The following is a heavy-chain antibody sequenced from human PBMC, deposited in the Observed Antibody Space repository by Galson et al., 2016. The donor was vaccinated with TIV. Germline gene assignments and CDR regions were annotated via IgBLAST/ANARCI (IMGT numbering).Heavy chain of an antibody. V-gene: IGHV3-15*01. CDR2: IKSNFDGGTT. CDR3: TTELGYCSGGYCYYFDY. Sequence: SLRLSCAASGFIFSNAWMSWVRQAPGKGLEWVGRIKSNFDGGTTDYAEPVKGRFTISRHDSKNTLFLQMNRLKTEDTAVYYCTTELGYCSGGYCYYFDYWGQGTRVTVSA. D-gene: IGHD2-15*01. CDR1: GFIFSNAW. J-gene: IGHJ4*02.